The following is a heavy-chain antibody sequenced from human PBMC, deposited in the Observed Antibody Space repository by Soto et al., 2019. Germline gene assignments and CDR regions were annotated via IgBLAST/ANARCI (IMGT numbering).Heavy chain of an antibody. Sequence: QITLKESGPPLVKPTQTLTLTCSLSGFSVSSNGARVGWIRQPPGKALEWLALIYWDDDKKYNPSLKSRLTITKDTSENQVVLTLTDVDPADTATYYCVHGTLGSYGHVYFDYWGKGTLVTVSS. V-gene: IGHV2-5*02. CDR3: VHGTLGSYGHVYFDY. D-gene: IGHD5-18*01. CDR2: IYWDDDK. J-gene: IGHJ4*02. CDR1: GFSVSSNGAR.